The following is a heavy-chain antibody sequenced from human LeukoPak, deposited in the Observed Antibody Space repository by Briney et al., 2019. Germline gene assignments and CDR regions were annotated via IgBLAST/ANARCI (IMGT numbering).Heavy chain of an antibody. CDR1: GFTFSTYW. D-gene: IGHD3-10*01. Sequence: GGSLRLSCAASGFTFSTYWMSWVRQAPGKGLVWVSRINSDGSSTNYADSVKGRFTISRDNAKNTLHLQMNSLRAEDTAVYYCARGARGSGTASDYWGQGTLVTVSS. J-gene: IGHJ4*02. CDR2: INSDGSST. V-gene: IGHV3-74*01. CDR3: ARGARGSGTASDY.